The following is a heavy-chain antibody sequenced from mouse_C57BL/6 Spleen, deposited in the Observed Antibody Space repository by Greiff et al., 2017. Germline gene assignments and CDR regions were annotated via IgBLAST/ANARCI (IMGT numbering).Heavy chain of an antibody. J-gene: IGHJ3*01. CDR2: IRLKSDNYAT. CDR3: TVAWFAY. Sequence: EVQGVESGGGLVQPGGSMKLSCVASGFTFSNYWMNWVRQSPEKGLEWVAQIRLKSDNYATHYAESVKGRFTISRDDSKSSVYLQMNNLRAEDTGIYYCTVAWFAYWGQGTLVTVSA. CDR1: GFTFSNYW. V-gene: IGHV6-3*01.